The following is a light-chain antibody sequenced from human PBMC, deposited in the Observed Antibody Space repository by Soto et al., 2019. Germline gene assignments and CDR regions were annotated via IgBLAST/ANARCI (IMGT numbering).Light chain of an antibody. J-gene: IGLJ1*01. V-gene: IGLV2-14*01. CDR2: DVS. CDR3: SSYTSSSAYV. Sequence: QSVLTQPASVSGSPGQSITISCPGTSSDVGGYNYVSWYQQHPGKAPKLMIYDVSNRPSGVSNRFSGSKSGNTASLTISGLQAEDEADYYCSSYTSSSAYVFGTGTRSPS. CDR1: SSDVGGYNY.